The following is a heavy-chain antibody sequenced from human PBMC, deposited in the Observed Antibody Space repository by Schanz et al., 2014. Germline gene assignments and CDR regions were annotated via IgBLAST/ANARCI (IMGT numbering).Heavy chain of an antibody. CDR3: ARRIWDGDYYYFDY. D-gene: IGHD4-17*01. V-gene: IGHV4-59*08. CDR1: GGSISSYY. Sequence: QVQLQESGPGLVKPSETLSLTCTVSGGSISSYYWSWIRQPPGKGLEWIGFIYYRGNTNYNPSLTSRVTMSVDTSKNQFPLKLSPVTAADTAVYYCARRIWDGDYYYFDYWGQGTLVTVSS. J-gene: IGHJ4*02. CDR2: IYYRGNT.